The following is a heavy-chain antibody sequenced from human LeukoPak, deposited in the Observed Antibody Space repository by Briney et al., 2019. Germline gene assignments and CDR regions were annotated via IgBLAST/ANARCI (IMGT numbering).Heavy chain of an antibody. CDR2: INPNNGGT. J-gene: IGHJ5*02. CDR1: GYTFTDYY. V-gene: IGHV1-2*02. Sequence: GASVTVSCKSSGYTFTDYYIHWVRQPPGQGLEWMGWINPNNGGTNYAQKWQGRVTMTRDTSISTAYMELSSLRSDDTAVYYCARDPRDNWFGPWGQGTLVTVSS. CDR3: ARDPRDNWFGP.